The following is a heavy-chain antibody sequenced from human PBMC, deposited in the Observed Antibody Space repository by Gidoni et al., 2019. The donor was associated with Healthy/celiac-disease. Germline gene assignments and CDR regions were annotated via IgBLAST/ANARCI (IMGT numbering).Heavy chain of an antibody. V-gene: IGHV3-33*01. Sequence: QVQLVESGGGVVQPGRSLRLSCAASGFTFSSYGMHWVRQAPGKGLEWVAVIWYDGSNKYYADSVKGRFTISRDNSKNTLYLQMNSLRAEDTAVYYCARGLYCSSTSCSHFYYYYGMDVWGQGTTVTVSS. CDR1: GFTFSSYG. CDR2: IWYDGSNK. D-gene: IGHD2-2*01. J-gene: IGHJ6*02. CDR3: ARGLYCSSTSCSHFYYYYGMDV.